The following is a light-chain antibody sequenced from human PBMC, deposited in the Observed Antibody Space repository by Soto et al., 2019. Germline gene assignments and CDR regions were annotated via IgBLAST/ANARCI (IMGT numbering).Light chain of an antibody. Sequence: EIVMTQSPATLSLSPGERATLSCRASQSISTELAWYQQKPGQPPSLLIYSASTRATGVPARFTGSGSGSEFTLTISGLQSEDFAVYYCQQCHNWPRTFGQGTRLEI. V-gene: IGKV3-15*01. CDR3: QQCHNWPRT. CDR2: SAS. J-gene: IGKJ2*02. CDR1: QSISTE.